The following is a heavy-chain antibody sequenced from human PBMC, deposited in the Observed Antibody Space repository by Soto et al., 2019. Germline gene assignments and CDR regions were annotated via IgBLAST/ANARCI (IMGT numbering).Heavy chain of an antibody. V-gene: IGHV3-23*01. CDR3: AKILLPRPLIANDVFDI. J-gene: IGHJ3*02. CDR1: RFSFSAYA. Sequence: GGSLRLSCAASRFSFSAYAMTWVRQAPGKGLEWVSGISDSGETTYYADSVEGRFRISRDNAQNTLYLQMSSLRAEDTAVYYCAKILLPRPLIANDVFDIWAQGTAVTVSS. CDR2: ISDSGETT. D-gene: IGHD3-9*01.